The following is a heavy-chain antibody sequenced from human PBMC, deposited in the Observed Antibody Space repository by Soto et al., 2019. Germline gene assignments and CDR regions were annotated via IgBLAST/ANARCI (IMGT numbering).Heavy chain of an antibody. CDR1: GFTFSSYW. J-gene: IGHJ6*02. Sequence: GWSLRLSCAASGFTFSSYWMSWVRQAPGKGLEWVANIKQDGSEKYYVDSVKGRFTISRDNAKNSLYLQMNSLRAEDTAVYYCARDPVYIEYCGMDVWGHGTTVTVSS. CDR3: ARDPVYIEYCGMDV. CDR2: IKQDGSEK. V-gene: IGHV3-7*01.